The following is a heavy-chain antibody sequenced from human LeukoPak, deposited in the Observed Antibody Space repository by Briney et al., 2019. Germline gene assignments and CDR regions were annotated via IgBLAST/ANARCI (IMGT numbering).Heavy chain of an antibody. CDR2: IYPGDSDT. J-gene: IGHJ3*02. V-gene: IGHV5-51*01. CDR3: ARVGGRYYDSSGLDAFDI. D-gene: IGHD3-22*01. Sequence: GESLKISCKGSGYIFTSYWIGWVRQMPGKGLEWMGIIYPGDSDTRYSPSFQGQVTISADKSISTAYLQWSSLKASDTAMYYCARVGGRYYDSSGLDAFDIWGQGTMVTVSS. CDR1: GYIFTSYW.